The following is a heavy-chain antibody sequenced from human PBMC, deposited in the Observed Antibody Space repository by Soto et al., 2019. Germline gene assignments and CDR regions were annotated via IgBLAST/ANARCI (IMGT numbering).Heavy chain of an antibody. V-gene: IGHV4-59*12. D-gene: IGHD6-13*01. Sequence: SETLSLTCTVSGDSISAYSCSWVRQPPGKGLEWIGEIYHSGSTNYNPSLKSRVTISVDKSKNQFSLKLSSVTAADTAVYYCARVIAAAVNWFDPWGQGTLVTVSS. CDR2: IYHSGST. J-gene: IGHJ5*02. CDR1: GDSISAYS. CDR3: ARVIAAAVNWFDP.